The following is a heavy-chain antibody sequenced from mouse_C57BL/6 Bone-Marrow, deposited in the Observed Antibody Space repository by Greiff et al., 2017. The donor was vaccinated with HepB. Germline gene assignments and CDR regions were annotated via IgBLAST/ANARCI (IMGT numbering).Heavy chain of an antibody. CDR2: IRNKANGYTT. CDR1: GFTFTDYY. Sequence: DVQLQESGGGLVQPGGSLSLSCAASGFTFTDYYMSWVRQPPGKALEWLGFIRNKANGYTTEYSASVKGRFTISRDNSQSILYLQMNALRAEDSATYYCARNYGSSYAMDYWGQGTSVTVSS. CDR3: ARNYGSSYAMDY. J-gene: IGHJ4*01. V-gene: IGHV7-3*01. D-gene: IGHD1-1*01.